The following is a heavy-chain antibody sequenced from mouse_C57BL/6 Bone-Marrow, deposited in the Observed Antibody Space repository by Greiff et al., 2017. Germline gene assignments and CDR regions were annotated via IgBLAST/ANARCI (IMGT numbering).Heavy chain of an antibody. J-gene: IGHJ2*01. Sequence: EVMLVESGEGLVKPGGSLKLSCAASGFTFSSYAMSWVRQTPEKRLEWVAYISSGGDYIYYADTVKGRFTISRDNARNTLYLQMSSLKSEDTAMYYCTRVPYYYGSSSPFDYWGQGTTLTVSS. CDR2: ISSGGDYI. CDR3: TRVPYYYGSSSPFDY. CDR1: GFTFSSYA. D-gene: IGHD1-1*01. V-gene: IGHV5-9-1*02.